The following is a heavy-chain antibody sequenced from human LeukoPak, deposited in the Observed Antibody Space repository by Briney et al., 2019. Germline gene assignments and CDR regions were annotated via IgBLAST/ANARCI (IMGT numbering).Heavy chain of an antibody. J-gene: IGHJ6*02. V-gene: IGHV3-30*04. CDR3: ARARATPRYDFWSGYYTDYYYGMDV. CDR1: GFTFSSYA. CDR2: ISYDGSNK. Sequence: QPGRSLRLSCAASGFTFSSYAMHWVRQAPGKGLEWVAVISYDGSNKYYADSVKGRFTISRDNSKNTLYLQMNSLRAEDTAVYYCARARATPRYDFWSGYYTDYYYGMDVWGQGTTVTVSS. D-gene: IGHD3-3*01.